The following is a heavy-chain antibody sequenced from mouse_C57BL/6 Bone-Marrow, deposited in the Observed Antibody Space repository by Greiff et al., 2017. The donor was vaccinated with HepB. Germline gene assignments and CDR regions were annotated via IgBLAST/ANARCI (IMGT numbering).Heavy chain of an antibody. V-gene: IGHV1-59*01. CDR3: ARNYYGSGAY. Sequence: QVQLQQSGAELVRPGTSVKLSCKASGYTFTSYWMHWVKQRPGQGLEWIGVIDPSDSYTNYNQKFKGKATLTVDTSSSTAYMQLSSLTSEDSAVYYCARNYYGSGAYWGQGTLVTVSA. J-gene: IGHJ3*01. CDR2: IDPSDSYT. D-gene: IGHD1-1*01. CDR1: GYTFTSYW.